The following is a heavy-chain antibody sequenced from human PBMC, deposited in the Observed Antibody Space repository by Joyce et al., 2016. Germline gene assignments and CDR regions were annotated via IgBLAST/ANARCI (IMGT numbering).Heavy chain of an antibody. CDR1: GFTFTGYY. CDR3: AREGLPHGGFDY. J-gene: IGHJ4*02. Sequence: QVQLVQSGTEVKKPGAPVQVSCKASGFTFTGYYMHWVRQAPGQGLEMMGCIKIGNGDTHYTQNFQGRVTMTRDTSINTAYMEVTRLRSDDTAFYYCAREGLPHGGFDYWGLGTLVTVSS. V-gene: IGHV1-2*02. CDR2: IKIGNGDT.